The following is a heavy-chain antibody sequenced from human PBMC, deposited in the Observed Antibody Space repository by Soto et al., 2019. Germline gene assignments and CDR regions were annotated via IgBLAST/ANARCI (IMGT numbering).Heavy chain of an antibody. V-gene: IGHV4-39*01. CDR1: GGSISSRSHY. J-gene: IGHJ4*02. CDR2: SFYRGST. Sequence: QLQLQESGPGLVKPSETLSLTCTVSGGSISSRSHYWGWIRQSPGKHLEWIGSSFYRGSTHYNPSLKTRVTISVDTSKNQVPLKLYSVPAADTAVYYCATADGFGVVTPFFEYWGQGILVTVSS. CDR3: ATADGFGVVTPFFEY. D-gene: IGHD3-3*01.